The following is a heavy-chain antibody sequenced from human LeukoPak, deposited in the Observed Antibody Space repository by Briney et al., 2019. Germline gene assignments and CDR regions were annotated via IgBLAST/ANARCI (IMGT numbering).Heavy chain of an antibody. CDR3: ARGLGRGVRYADWLFSDY. J-gene: IGHJ4*02. CDR1: GYTFTSYG. D-gene: IGHD3-9*01. V-gene: IGHV1-18*01. Sequence: GASVKVSCKASGYTFTSYGISWVRQAPGQGLEWMGWISAYNGNTNYAQKLQGRVTMTTDTSTTTAFMEVRSLRSDDTAVYYCARGLGRGVRYADWLFSDYWGQGTLVTVSS. CDR2: ISAYNGNT.